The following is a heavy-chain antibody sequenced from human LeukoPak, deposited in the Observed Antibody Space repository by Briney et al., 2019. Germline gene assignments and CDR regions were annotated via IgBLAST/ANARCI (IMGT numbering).Heavy chain of an antibody. V-gene: IGHV4-34*01. Sequence: SSETLSLTCAVYGGSFSGYYWSWIRQPPGKGLEWIGEINHSGGTNYNPSLKSRVAISVDTSKNQFSLKLSSVTAADTAVYYRARGQRRYFDWYYYWGQGTLVTVSS. CDR3: ARGQRRYFDWYYY. J-gene: IGHJ4*02. D-gene: IGHD3-9*01. CDR2: INHSGGT. CDR1: GGSFSGYY.